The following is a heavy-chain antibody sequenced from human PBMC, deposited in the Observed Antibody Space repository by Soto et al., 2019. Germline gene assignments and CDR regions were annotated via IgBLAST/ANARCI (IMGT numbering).Heavy chain of an antibody. CDR2: VNNDGTDT. Sequence: EVQLVESGGGLVQPGGSLRLSCAASGFTFSNYWMYWVRQAPGKGLVWVSRVNNDGTDTTHADSVKGRFTISRDNDENTLYLQMNSLRAEDTAVYYCARGGLQHALDVWGQGSTVTVSS. CDR3: ARGGLQHALDV. D-gene: IGHD6-13*01. J-gene: IGHJ6*02. V-gene: IGHV3-74*03. CDR1: GFTFSNYW.